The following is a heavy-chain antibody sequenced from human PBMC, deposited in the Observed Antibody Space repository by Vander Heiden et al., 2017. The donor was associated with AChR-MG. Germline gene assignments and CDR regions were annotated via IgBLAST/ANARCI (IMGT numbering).Heavy chain of an antibody. CDR2: ISSDGSNK. CDR1: GVIFRSYP. V-gene: IGHV3-30-3*01. CDR3: ARGATSSSYSPSDY. D-gene: IGHD3-22*01. J-gene: IGHJ4*02. Sequence: QVQLVESGGGVVQPGKSLRLSCAASGVIFRSYPIHWVRRAPGKGLEWVAVISSDGSNKCYADSVKGRFTISREDSNNTLYLQMNSLRAEDTAVYYCARGATSSSYSPSDYWGQGTLVSVCS.